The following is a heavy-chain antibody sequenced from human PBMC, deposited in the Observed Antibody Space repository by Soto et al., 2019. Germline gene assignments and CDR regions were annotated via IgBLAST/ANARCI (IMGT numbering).Heavy chain of an antibody. CDR1: GGSFSCYY. V-gene: IGHV4-34*01. D-gene: IGHD6-13*01. J-gene: IGHJ6*02. CDR3: ARVRIAAAGPTRRYGMDV. Sequence: SETLSPTCAVYGGSFSCYYWRAIRQPPGKGLEWSGEINHSGNTNYNPSLKSRVTISVDTSKNQFSLKLGSVTAADTAVYYCARVRIAAAGPTRRYGMDVWGQGTTVTVSS. CDR2: INHSGNT.